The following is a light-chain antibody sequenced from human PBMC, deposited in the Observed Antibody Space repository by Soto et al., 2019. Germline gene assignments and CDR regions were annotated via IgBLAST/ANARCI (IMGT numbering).Light chain of an antibody. CDR2: AAS. J-gene: IGKJ4*01. V-gene: IGKV1-39*01. CDR3: QQYNRRTLT. CDR1: QSISSY. Sequence: TKSPSSLSASVGDIVAITCRASQSISSYFNWYQQKPGKATKLLIYAASSVQSGVPSRFSGGGSGTDFTLSISSLQPEDFAVYYCQQYNRRTLTFGGGTKVDNK.